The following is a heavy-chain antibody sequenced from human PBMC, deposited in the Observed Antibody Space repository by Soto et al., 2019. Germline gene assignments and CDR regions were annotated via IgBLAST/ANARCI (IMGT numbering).Heavy chain of an antibody. J-gene: IGHJ6*02. CDR2: IIPLFRTP. CDR1: GGTFSSSA. Sequence: QVQLVQSGAEMKEPGSSVKVSCKTSGGTFSSSAISWLRQAPGQGLEWMGGIIPLFRTPDYAQKFQGRVTIAADEATSTDYMELSSLRSDDTAVYYCGRDNDRLQLGGNYYYILDVWGQGTTITVSS. CDR3: GRDNDRLQLGGNYYYILDV. V-gene: IGHV1-69*12. D-gene: IGHD4-4*01.